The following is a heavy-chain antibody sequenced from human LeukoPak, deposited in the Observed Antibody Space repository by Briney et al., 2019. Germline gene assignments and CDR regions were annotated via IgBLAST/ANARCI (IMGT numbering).Heavy chain of an antibody. CDR3: AGDDSSGYFFDF. D-gene: IGHD3-22*01. Sequence: GGSLRLSCAASGFTFSNYAMSWVRQAPGKGLEWVSYISSSSSIIYYTDSVKGRFTISRDNAKNSLYLQMNSLRAEDTAMYFCAGDDSSGYFFDFWGQGTLVTVSS. V-gene: IGHV3-48*01. J-gene: IGHJ4*02. CDR1: GFTFSNYA. CDR2: ISSSSSII.